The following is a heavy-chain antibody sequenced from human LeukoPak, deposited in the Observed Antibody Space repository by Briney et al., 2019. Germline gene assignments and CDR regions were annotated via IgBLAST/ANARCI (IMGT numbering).Heavy chain of an antibody. CDR1: GFTFSSYA. D-gene: IGHD3-22*01. Sequence: GSLRLSCAASGFTFSSYAMSWVRQAPGKGLEWVSAISGSGGSTYYADSVKGRFTISRDNSKNTLYLQMNSLRAEDTAVYYCAKGVYYYDSSGYYVYYFDYWGQGTLVTVSS. CDR3: AKGVYYYDSSGYYVYYFDY. CDR2: ISGSGGST. J-gene: IGHJ4*02. V-gene: IGHV3-23*01.